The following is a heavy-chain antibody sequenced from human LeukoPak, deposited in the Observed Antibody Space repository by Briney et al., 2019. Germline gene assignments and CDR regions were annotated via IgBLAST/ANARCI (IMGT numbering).Heavy chain of an antibody. CDR1: GGSVSSGSYY. Sequence: SETLSLTCTVSGGSVSSGSYYWSWIRQPPGKGLEWIGYIYYSGSTNYNPSLKSRVTISVDTSKNQFSLKLSSVTAADTAVYYCARFRFGELSLDYWGQGTLVTVSS. CDR3: ARFRFGELSLDY. V-gene: IGHV4-61*01. D-gene: IGHD3-10*01. CDR2: IYYSGST. J-gene: IGHJ4*02.